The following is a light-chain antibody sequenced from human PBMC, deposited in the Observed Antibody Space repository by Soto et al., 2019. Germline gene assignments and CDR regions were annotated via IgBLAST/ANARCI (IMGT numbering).Light chain of an antibody. Sequence: QSALTQPASVAGSPGQSITISCTGTASDVGANNYVSWYQQYPGKAPQLIIYEVNQRPPGISDRFFGSKSGDTASLTISWLQADDEADYYCSSHTTSYTVDVFGTGTKLTVL. CDR3: SSHTTSYTVDV. J-gene: IGLJ1*01. V-gene: IGLV2-14*03. CDR2: EVN. CDR1: ASDVGANNY.